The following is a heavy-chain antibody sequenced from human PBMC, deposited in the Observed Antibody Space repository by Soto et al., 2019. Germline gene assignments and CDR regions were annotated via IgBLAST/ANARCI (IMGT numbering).Heavy chain of an antibody. CDR1: GYSFTSYW. CDR2: IDPSDSYT. CDR3: ARVARGLRYFDWSRVRYGMDV. J-gene: IGHJ6*02. D-gene: IGHD3-9*01. V-gene: IGHV5-10-1*01. Sequence: PGESLKISCKGSGYSFTSYWISWVRQMPGKGLEWMGRIDPSDSYTNYSPSFQGHVTMTTDTSTSTAYMELRSLRSDDTAVYYCARVARGLRYFDWSRVRYGMDVWGQGTTVTVSS.